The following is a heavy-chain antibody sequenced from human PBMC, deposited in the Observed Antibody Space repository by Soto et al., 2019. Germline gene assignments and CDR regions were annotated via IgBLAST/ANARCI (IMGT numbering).Heavy chain of an antibody. V-gene: IGHV3-64*01. CDR1: GFTFSTYA. Sequence: GGSLRLSCATPGFTFSTYALHWARQVPGKGLEYVSAISSNGRSTYYANSVKGRFTISRDNSKNTLYLQMDSLRAEDMAVYYCARDRCTNGVCYAPSDYWGQGTLVTVSS. D-gene: IGHD2-8*01. CDR2: ISSNGRST. J-gene: IGHJ4*02. CDR3: ARDRCTNGVCYAPSDY.